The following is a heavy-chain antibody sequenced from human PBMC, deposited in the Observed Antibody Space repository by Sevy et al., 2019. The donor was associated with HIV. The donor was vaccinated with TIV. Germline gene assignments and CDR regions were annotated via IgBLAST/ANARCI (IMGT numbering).Heavy chain of an antibody. CDR1: GFIFSTYT. CDR3: ASDRTYYFYY. J-gene: IGHJ4*02. V-gene: IGHV3-30-3*01. CDR2: ISYDGSFK. Sequence: GGSLRLSCAASGFIFSTYTMHWVRRAPGKGLEWVAVISYDGSFKDYADSVKGRFTISRDNSKNTLYLLMSGLRAEDTAVYYCASDRTYYFYYWGQGTLVTVSS.